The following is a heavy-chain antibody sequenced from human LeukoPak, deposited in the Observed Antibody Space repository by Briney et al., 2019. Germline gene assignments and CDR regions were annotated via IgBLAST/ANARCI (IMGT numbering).Heavy chain of an antibody. CDR1: GYTFINPA. Sequence: GASVKVSCKXSGYTFINPAIGWVRQAPRQGLEWMGWISPYNGYTKYAESLQGRVTMTTDTSTSTAYMELRSLRSDDTAMYYCARVGASYDGLIDYWGQGTRVTVSS. CDR2: ISPYNGYT. D-gene: IGHD1-26*01. CDR3: ARVGASYDGLIDY. V-gene: IGHV1-18*01. J-gene: IGHJ4*02.